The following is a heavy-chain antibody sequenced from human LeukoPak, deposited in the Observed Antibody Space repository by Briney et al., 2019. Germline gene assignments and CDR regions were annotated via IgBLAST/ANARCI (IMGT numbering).Heavy chain of an antibody. V-gene: IGHV3-23*01. CDR2: IGDSGGTT. Sequence: GGSLRLSCAASGISFSSYVMSWVRQAPGKGLEWVSVIGDSGGTTYYADSVKGRFTISRDNSKNTLYLQMNSLRAEDTAIYYCASRWGYSFDHWGQGTLVTVSS. CDR3: ASRWGYSFDH. D-gene: IGHD3-16*01. J-gene: IGHJ4*02. CDR1: GISFSSYV.